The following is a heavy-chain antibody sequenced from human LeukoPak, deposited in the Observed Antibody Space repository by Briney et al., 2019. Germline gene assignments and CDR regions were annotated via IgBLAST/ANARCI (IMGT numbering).Heavy chain of an antibody. CDR2: ISSSSSYI. CDR3: ARDLRYYDSSGHDY. CDR1: GFTFSSYS. J-gene: IGHJ4*02. D-gene: IGHD3-22*01. V-gene: IGHV3-21*01. Sequence: KPGGSLRLSCVASGFTFSSYSMNWVRQAPGKGLEWVSSISSSSSYIYYADSVKGRFTISRDNAKNSLYLQMNSLRAEDTAVYYCARDLRYYDSSGHDYWGQGTLVTVSS.